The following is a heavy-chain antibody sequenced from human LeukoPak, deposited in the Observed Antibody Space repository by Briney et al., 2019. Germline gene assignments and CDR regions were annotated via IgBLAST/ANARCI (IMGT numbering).Heavy chain of an antibody. J-gene: IGHJ4*02. CDR1: GFTFSSYA. V-gene: IGHV3-30-3*01. D-gene: IGHD3-10*01. CDR2: ISYDGSNK. CDR3: ARGTNYYGSA. Sequence: PGGSLRLSCAASGFTFSSYAMHWVRQAPGKGLEWVAVISYDGSNKYYADSVKGRFTISRDNSKNSLYVQMNSLRPEDTAVYYCARGTNYYGSAWGQGTLVTVSS.